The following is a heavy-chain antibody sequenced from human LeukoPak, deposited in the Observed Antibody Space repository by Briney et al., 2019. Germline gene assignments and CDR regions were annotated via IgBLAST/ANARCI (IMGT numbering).Heavy chain of an antibody. CDR2: ISSSSSTI. Sequence: PGRSLRLSCAASGFTFSSYSMTWVRQAPGKGLEWVSYISSSSSTIYYADSVKGRFTISRDNAKNSLYLQMNSLRAEDTAVYYCARDILTGSQSRFQHWGQGTLVTVSS. CDR1: GFTFSSYS. CDR3: ARDILTGSQSRFQH. D-gene: IGHD3-9*01. V-gene: IGHV3-48*04. J-gene: IGHJ1*01.